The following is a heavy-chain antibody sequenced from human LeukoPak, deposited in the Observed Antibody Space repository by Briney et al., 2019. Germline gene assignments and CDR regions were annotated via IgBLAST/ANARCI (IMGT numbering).Heavy chain of an antibody. J-gene: IGHJ5*02. CDR1: GGSISSYY. V-gene: IGHV4-59*01. CDR3: AREGYCSGGTCSNWFDP. CDR2: IFYSGST. D-gene: IGHD2-15*01. Sequence: SETLSLTCTVPGGSISSYYWSWIRQPPGKGLEWIGYIFYSGSTNYSPSLKSQVTISVDTSKNQASLKLCSVTAADTAVYYCAREGYCSGGTCSNWFDPWGQGTLVTVSS.